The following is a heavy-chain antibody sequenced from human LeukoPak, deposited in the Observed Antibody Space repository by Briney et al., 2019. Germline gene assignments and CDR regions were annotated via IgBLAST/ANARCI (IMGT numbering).Heavy chain of an antibody. CDR3: ARDLNYYGSGSYREYDY. V-gene: IGHV3-11*01. Sequence: GGSLRLSCAASGFTFSDYYMSWIRQAPGKGLEWVSYISSSGSTIYYSDSVKGRFTISGDNAKNSLYLQMNSLRAEDTAVYYCARDLNYYGSGSYREYDYWGQGTLVTVSS. J-gene: IGHJ4*02. CDR1: GFTFSDYY. CDR2: ISSSGSTI. D-gene: IGHD3-10*01.